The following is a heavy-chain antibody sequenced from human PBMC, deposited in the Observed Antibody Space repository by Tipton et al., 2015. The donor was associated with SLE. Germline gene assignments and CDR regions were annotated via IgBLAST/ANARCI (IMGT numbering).Heavy chain of an antibody. CDR2: IDHIGNT. J-gene: IGHJ6*02. D-gene: IGHD2-15*01. Sequence: TLSLTCSVSGVSMSISRWSWIRQSPGKGLEWIGKIDHIGNTYYNPSLKSRVTMSVDTSKTQFSLKLSSLTAADTAVYYCARVVTVVATHYYDMDVWGQGTTVTVSS. CDR3: ARVVTVVATHYYDMDV. V-gene: IGHV4-59*12. CDR1: GVSMSISR.